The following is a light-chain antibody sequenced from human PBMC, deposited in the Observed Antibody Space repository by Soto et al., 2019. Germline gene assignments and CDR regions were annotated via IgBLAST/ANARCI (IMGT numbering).Light chain of an antibody. J-gene: IGLJ1*01. Sequence: QSVLTQAPSAYRSPGQAGTISRTGTNSDVGGYNYVSWYQQYPGKAPKLIIYEVNERPSGVPDRFSGSRSGNTASLTVSGLQTADEADYYCSSYAGSNWYVFGTGTKVTVL. CDR2: EVN. CDR3: SSYAGSNWYV. V-gene: IGLV2-8*02. CDR1: NSDVGGYNY.